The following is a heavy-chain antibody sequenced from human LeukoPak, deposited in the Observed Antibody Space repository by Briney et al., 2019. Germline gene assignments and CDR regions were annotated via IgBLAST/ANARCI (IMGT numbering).Heavy chain of an antibody. V-gene: IGHV3-11*04. CDR2: ISSSGSTI. J-gene: IGHJ4*02. D-gene: IGHD1-26*01. CDR3: AREIIAATLDG. CDR1: GFTFSDYY. Sequence: GGSLRLSCAASGFTFSDYYMSWIRQAPGKGLEWVSYISSSGSTIYYADSVKGRFTISRDNAKNSLFLQMNSLTAEDTAVYYCAREIIAATLDGWGQGTLVIVSS.